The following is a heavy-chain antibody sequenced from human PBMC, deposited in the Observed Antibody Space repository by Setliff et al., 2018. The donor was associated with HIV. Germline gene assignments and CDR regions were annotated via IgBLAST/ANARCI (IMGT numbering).Heavy chain of an antibody. Sequence: PSETLSLTCAVYGGSFSNYYWSWIRQPPVKGLEWIGEINHSGSTNYNPSLKSRVTISVDTSKNQFSLKLSSVTAADTAVYYCARGRGSYWGQGTLVTVSS. CDR1: GGSFSNYY. CDR2: INHSGST. V-gene: IGHV4-34*01. J-gene: IGHJ4*02. D-gene: IGHD1-26*01. CDR3: ARGRGSY.